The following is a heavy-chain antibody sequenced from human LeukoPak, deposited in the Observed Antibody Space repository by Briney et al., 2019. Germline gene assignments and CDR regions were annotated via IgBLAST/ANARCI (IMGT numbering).Heavy chain of an antibody. D-gene: IGHD2-8*01. CDR3: ARGPPPSGCPCYYGMDV. Sequence: GGFLRLSCAASGFTFSSYSMNWVRQAPGKGLEWVSSISSSSSYIYYADSVKGRFTISRDNAKKSLYLQMNSLRAEDTAEYYCARGPPPSGCPCYYGMDVWGQGTTVTVSS. CDR1: GFTFSSYS. V-gene: IGHV3-21*01. CDR2: ISSSSSYI. J-gene: IGHJ6*02.